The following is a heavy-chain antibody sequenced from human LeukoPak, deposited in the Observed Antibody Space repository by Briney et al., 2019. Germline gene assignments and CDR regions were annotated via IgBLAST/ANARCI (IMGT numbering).Heavy chain of an antibody. D-gene: IGHD4-23*01. J-gene: IGHJ4*02. CDR2: IIPIFGTA. CDR1: GGTFSSYA. V-gene: IGHV1-69*06. CDR3: ASTGTVVLYYFDY. Sequence: GASVKVSCKASGGTFSSYAISWVRQAPGQGLEWMGGIIPIFGTANYAQKFQGRVTITADKSTSTAYMELSSLRSEDTAVYYCASTGTVVLYYFDYWGQGTLVTVSS.